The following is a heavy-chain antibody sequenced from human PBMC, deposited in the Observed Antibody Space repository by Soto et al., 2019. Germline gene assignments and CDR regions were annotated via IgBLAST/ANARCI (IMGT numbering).Heavy chain of an antibody. CDR3: ARDRSYSSGSFSSDY. J-gene: IGHJ4*02. CDR1: GGTFSSYT. CDR2: IIPILGIA. D-gene: IGHD6-19*01. Sequence: SVKVSCKASGGTFSSYTISWVRQAPGQGLEWMGRIIPILGIANYAQKFQGRVTITADKSTSTAYMELSSLRSEDTAVYYCARDRSYSSGSFSSDYWGQGTLVTVSS. V-gene: IGHV1-69*04.